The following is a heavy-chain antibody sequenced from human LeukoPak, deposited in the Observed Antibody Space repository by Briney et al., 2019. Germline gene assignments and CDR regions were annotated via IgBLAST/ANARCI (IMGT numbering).Heavy chain of an antibody. CDR1: GFTFSSYG. J-gene: IGHJ4*02. D-gene: IGHD6-19*01. CDR2: ISYDGSNK. Sequence: GGSLRLSCAASGFTFSSYGMHWVRQAPGKGLEWVAVISYDGSNKYYADSVKGRFTISRDNSKNTLYLQMNSLRAEDTAVYYCARGISSGWYKYYFDYWGQGTLVTVSS. V-gene: IGHV3-30*19. CDR3: ARGISSGWYKYYFDY.